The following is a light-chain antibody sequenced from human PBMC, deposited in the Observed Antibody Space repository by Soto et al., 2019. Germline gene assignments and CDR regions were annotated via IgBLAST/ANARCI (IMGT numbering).Light chain of an antibody. CDR2: EVS. J-gene: IGLJ1*01. Sequence: QSVLTQPASVSGSPGQSITISCTGTSSDVGGYIYVSWYQQHPGKAPKFLIYEVSNRPSGVSNRFSGSKSGNTASLTVSGLQAEDEADYYCSSYAGSSNVFGTGTKVTVL. CDR1: SSDVGGYIY. V-gene: IGLV2-14*03. CDR3: SSYAGSSNV.